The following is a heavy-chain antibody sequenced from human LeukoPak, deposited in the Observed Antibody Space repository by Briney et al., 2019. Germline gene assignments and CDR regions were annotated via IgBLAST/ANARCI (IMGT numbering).Heavy chain of an antibody. CDR3: ARDGQAGARYWLKSHGNDY. J-gene: IGHJ4*02. V-gene: IGHV1-46*01. Sequence: ASVKVSCKASGYTFTGDYMHWVRQAPGQGLEWMGIINPSGGSATYAQKFQGRVTMTRDTSATTVYMELSSLRSEDTALYYCARDGQAGARYWLKSHGNDYWGQGTLVTVSS. CDR2: INPSGGSA. CDR1: GYTFTGDY. D-gene: IGHD2-21*01.